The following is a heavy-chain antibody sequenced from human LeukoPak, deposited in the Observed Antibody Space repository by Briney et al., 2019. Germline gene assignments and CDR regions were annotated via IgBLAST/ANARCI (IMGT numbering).Heavy chain of an antibody. J-gene: IGHJ3*02. CDR1: GGSINSRIYY. CDR2: IYHSGST. CDR3: ERKSIAARTIYAFDI. D-gene: IGHD6-6*01. V-gene: IGHV4-39*07. Sequence: SETLSLTCTVSGGSINSRIYYWGWIRQPPGKGLEWIGSIYHSGSTYYNPSLKSRVTISVDRSKNQFSLKLSSVTAADTAVYYCERKSIAARTIYAFDIWGQGTMVTVSS.